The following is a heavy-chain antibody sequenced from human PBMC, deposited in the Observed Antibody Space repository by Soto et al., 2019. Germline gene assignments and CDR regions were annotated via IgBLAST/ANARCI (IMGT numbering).Heavy chain of an antibody. CDR2: TYYRSRWYN. J-gene: IGHJ6*03. D-gene: IGHD1-7*01. Sequence: QVQLQESGPGLVKPSQTVSLTCAISGDSVSSNSAAWNWIRLSPSRGLEWLARTYYRSRWYNDYAVSVRSRITVNPDTSKNQFSLQLTSVTPEDTAVYYCAGTTSHQWYYMDVWGKGTTVTVSS. CDR1: GDSVSSNSAA. CDR3: AGTTSHQWYYMDV. V-gene: IGHV6-1*01.